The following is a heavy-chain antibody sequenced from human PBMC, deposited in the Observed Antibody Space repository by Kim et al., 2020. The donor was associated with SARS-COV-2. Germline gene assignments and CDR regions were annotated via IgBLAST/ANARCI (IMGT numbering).Heavy chain of an antibody. Sequence: ASVKVSCKASGYTFTSYGISWVRHVPGQGLEWMGWISAHNGNTNYAQKLQDRVTMTTDTSTSAAYMELRSLRSDDTAVYYCARVAARRDYYYSMDVWGQGATVTVSS. V-gene: IGHV1-18*01. D-gene: IGHD6-6*01. CDR2: ISAHNGNT. J-gene: IGHJ6*02. CDR3: ARVAARRDYYYSMDV. CDR1: GYTFTSYG.